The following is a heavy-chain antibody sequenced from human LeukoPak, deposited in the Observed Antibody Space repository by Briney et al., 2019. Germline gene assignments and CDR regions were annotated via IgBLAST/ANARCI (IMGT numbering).Heavy chain of an antibody. D-gene: IGHD4-23*01. V-gene: IGHV4-39*07. CDR3: ARGYGGNWGPDYGMDV. CDR2: IYYSGST. CDR1: GGSISSSSYY. Sequence: SETLSLTCTVSGGSISSSSYYWGWIRQPPGKGLEWIGTIYYSGSTYYNPPLKSRVTISVDTSKNQFSLKLSSVTAADTAVYYCARGYGGNWGPDYGMDVWGQGTTVTVSS. J-gene: IGHJ6*02.